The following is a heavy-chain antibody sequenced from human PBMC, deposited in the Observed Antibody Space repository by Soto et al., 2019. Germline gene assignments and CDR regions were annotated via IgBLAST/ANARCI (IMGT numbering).Heavy chain of an antibody. CDR1: GGTFSNYA. D-gene: IGHD3-3*01. J-gene: IGHJ4*02. CDR3: AGGSFGVMITLDF. V-gene: IGHV1-69*01. CDR2: IIPVFGTP. Sequence: QVQLVQSGAEVKKPGSSVKVSCKAYGGTFSNYAISWVRQDPGQGLEWMGGIIPVFGTPKYAQKFQGRVTITADQSTNTVYMELSSLLSDDTAMYYCAGGSFGVMITLDFWGQGTLVTVSS.